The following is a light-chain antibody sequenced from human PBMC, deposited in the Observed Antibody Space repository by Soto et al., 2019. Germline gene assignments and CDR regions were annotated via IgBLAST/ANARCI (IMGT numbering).Light chain of an antibody. CDR1: SSDVGNYKY. CDR2: EVS. V-gene: IGLV2-8*01. J-gene: IGLJ3*02. Sequence: QSVLTQSPSAYGSPGQSVTISCTGTSSDVGNYKYVSWYQQHPGKAPKLMIYEVSKRPSGVPDRFSGSKSGNTASLTVSGLQAEDEADYYCSSYAGSNNWVFGGGTKVTVL. CDR3: SSYAGSNNWV.